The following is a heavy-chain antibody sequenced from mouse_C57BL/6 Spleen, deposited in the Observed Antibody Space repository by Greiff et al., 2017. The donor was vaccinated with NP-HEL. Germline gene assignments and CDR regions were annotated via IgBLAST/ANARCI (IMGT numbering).Heavy chain of an antibody. J-gene: IGHJ1*03. CDR2: ISSGGSYT. V-gene: IGHV5-6*01. D-gene: IGHD1-1*01. CDR3: ARDYYYGSREGYWYFDV. CDR1: GFTFSSYG. Sequence: EVQGVESGGDLVKPGGSLKLSCAASGFTFSSYGMSWVRQTPDKRLEWVATISSGGSYTYYPDSVKGRFTISRDNAKNTLYLQMSSLKSEDTAMYYCARDYYYGSREGYWYFDVWGTGTTVTVSS.